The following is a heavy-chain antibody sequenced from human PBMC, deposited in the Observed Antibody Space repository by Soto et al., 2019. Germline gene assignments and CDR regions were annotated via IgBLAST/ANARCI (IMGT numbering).Heavy chain of an antibody. D-gene: IGHD6-6*01. Sequence: GASVKVSCKASGYTFTGYYMHWVRQAPGQGLEWMGWINPNSGGTNYAQKFQGRVTMTRDTSISTAYMELSRLRSDDTAVYDCARDRGSSTSGGYWGQGTRVTVSS. J-gene: IGHJ4*02. CDR2: INPNSGGT. CDR3: ARDRGSSTSGGY. CDR1: GYTFTGYY. V-gene: IGHV1-2*02.